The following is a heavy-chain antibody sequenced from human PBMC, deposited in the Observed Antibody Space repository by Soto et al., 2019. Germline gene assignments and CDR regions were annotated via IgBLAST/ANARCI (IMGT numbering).Heavy chain of an antibody. D-gene: IGHD3-9*01. Sequence: ASVKVSFKASGYTFTSYGISWGRQAPGQGLVWMVWISAYNGNTNYAQKLQGRVTMTTDTSTSTAYMELRSLRSDDTAVYYCARSLYYDILTGYYNDYYYYGMDVWGQGTTVTVS. V-gene: IGHV1-18*01. CDR2: ISAYNGNT. CDR1: GYTFTSYG. CDR3: ARSLYYDILTGYYNDYYYYGMDV. J-gene: IGHJ6*02.